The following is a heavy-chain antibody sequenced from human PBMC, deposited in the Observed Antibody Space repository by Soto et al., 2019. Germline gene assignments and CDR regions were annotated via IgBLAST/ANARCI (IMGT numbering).Heavy chain of an antibody. CDR2: IFSNDEK. J-gene: IGHJ6*03. V-gene: IGHV2-26*01. CDR1: GFSLSNARMV. CDR3: ARIRGAYVLFPLDSYNMDV. Sequence: QVTLKESVPVLVKPTETLPLPCTVSGFSLSNARMVVSWIRQPPGKALEWLAHIFSNDEKSYSTSLKSRLIIFMDTSNSQVILTMTNMNPVVPATYYCARIRGAYVLFPLDSYNMDVWGKVTTDTVS. D-gene: IGHD4-17*01.